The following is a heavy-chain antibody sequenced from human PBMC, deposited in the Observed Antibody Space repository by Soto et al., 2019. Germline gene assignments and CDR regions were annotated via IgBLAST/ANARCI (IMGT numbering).Heavy chain of an antibody. CDR1: GYTFTSYG. CDR2: ISAYNSNT. Sequence: ASVKVSCKASGYTFTSYGISWVRQAPGQGLEWMGWISAYNSNTNNAQKHQGRVTMTTDTSTNTAYMELRSLRFDDTAVYYCATTRDGSVDPWGQGTLVTVSS. J-gene: IGHJ5*02. D-gene: IGHD3-10*01. CDR3: ATTRDGSVDP. V-gene: IGHV1-18*01.